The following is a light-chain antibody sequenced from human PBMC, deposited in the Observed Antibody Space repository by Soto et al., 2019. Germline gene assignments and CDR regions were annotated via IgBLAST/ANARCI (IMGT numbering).Light chain of an antibody. CDR3: SSYTSSSTLGV. J-gene: IGLJ2*01. CDR2: DVS. CDR1: SSDVGGYNY. V-gene: IGLV2-14*01. Sequence: QSALTQPASVSGSPGQSITISCTGTSSDVGGYNYVSWYQQHPGKAPKLMIYDVSNRPSGVSNRFSGSKSGNTASLTISGLQAEDEVDYYCSSYTSSSTLGVFGGGTQLTVL.